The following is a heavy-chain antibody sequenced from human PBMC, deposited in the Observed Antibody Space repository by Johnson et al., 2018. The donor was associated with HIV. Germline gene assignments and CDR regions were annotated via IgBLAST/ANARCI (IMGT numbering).Heavy chain of an antibody. V-gene: IGHV3-33*06. CDR2: IWYDGSNK. CDR1: GFNFSNYG. J-gene: IGHJ3*02. CDR3: AKGASGSQRRGAFHI. D-gene: IGHD1-26*01. Sequence: QMQLVESGGGVVQPGRSLRLSCAASGFNFSNYGMYWVRQAPGKGLEWVAVIWYDGSNKYYAHSVKGRFIISRDNSKNTLYLQMNSLRAEDTAVYYCAKGASGSQRRGAFHIWGQGTMVTVSS.